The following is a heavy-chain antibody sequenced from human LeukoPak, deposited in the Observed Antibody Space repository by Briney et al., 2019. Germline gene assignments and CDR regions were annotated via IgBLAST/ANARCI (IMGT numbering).Heavy chain of an antibody. Sequence: GGSLTLSCAASGFTFSSYWMSWVRKAPGKGLEWGANIKQDGSEKYYVDSVKGRFTISRDNAKNSLYLQLNSLRAEDTAVYYCARSPYTSGWYGVGYWGQGTLVTVSS. CDR1: GFTFSSYW. D-gene: IGHD6-19*01. CDR2: IKQDGSEK. CDR3: ARSPYTSGWYGVGY. J-gene: IGHJ4*02. V-gene: IGHV3-7*01.